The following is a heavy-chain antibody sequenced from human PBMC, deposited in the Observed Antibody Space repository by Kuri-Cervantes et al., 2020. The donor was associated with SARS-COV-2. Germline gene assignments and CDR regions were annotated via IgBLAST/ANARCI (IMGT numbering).Heavy chain of an antibody. J-gene: IGHJ4*02. D-gene: IGHD1-7*01. CDR2: TNPNTGGP. Sequence: ASVKVSCKASGYTFTSYYIHWVRQAPGQGLEWMGWTNPNTGGPNYAQKFQGRVTMTRDTSTSTAYIELSGLTSDDTAVYYCAREGGRYNWNFRVLGWGQGTVVTVSS. CDR1: GYTFTSYY. V-gene: IGHV1-2*02. CDR3: AREGGRYNWNFRVLG.